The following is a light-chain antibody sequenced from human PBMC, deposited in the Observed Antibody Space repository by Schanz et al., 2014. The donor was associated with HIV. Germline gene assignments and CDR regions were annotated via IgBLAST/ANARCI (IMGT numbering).Light chain of an antibody. Sequence: QSVLTQPPSASGTPGQRVTISCSGSSSNIGSNYVYWYQQLPGTAPKLLIYRNHQRPSGVPDRFSGSKSATSASLAITGLQAEDEADYYCQSFDKSLTAAVFGGGTKVTVL. CDR2: RNH. J-gene: IGLJ3*02. CDR3: QSFDKSLTAAV. CDR1: SSNIGSNY. V-gene: IGLV1-47*01.